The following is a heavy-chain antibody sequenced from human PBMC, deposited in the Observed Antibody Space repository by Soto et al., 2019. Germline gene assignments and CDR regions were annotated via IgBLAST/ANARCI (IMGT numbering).Heavy chain of an antibody. Sequence: SLRLSCAASGFTFSSYAMSWVRQAPGKGLEWVSAISGSGGSTYYADSVKGRFTISRDNSKNTLYLQMNSLRAEDTAVYYCAKAGAAAVAGMDVWGQGTTVTVSS. CDR2: ISGSGGST. V-gene: IGHV3-23*01. D-gene: IGHD6-13*01. CDR1: GFTFSSYA. J-gene: IGHJ6*02. CDR3: AKAGAAAVAGMDV.